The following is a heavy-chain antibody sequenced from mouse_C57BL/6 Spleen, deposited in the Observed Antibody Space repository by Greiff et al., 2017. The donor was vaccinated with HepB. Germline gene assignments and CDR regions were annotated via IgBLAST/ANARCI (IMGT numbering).Heavy chain of an antibody. D-gene: IGHD2-3*01. V-gene: IGHV1-22*01. CDR1: GYTFTDYN. CDR3: ARGGYSPFAY. Sequence: EVQLQQSGPELVKPGASVKMSCKASGYTFTDYNIHWVKQSHGKSLEWIGYINPNNGSTSYNQKFKGKATLTVNKSSSTAYMELRSLTSEDSAVYYCARGGYSPFAYWGQGTLVTVSA. CDR2: INPNNGST. J-gene: IGHJ3*01.